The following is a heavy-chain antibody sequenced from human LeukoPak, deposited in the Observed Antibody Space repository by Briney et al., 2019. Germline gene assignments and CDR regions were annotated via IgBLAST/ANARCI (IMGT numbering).Heavy chain of an antibody. D-gene: IGHD2-2*01. CDR3: AKYGFSYCSGTSCIPH. V-gene: IGHV4-4*02. CDR2: IDHSGKT. J-gene: IGHJ4*02. Sequence: SETLSLTCAVSGRSMSSSHWWSWVRQSPDKGLEWIGEIDHSGKTNYNASLKSRVTVSVDKSKNTFSLKMTSVTAADTAIYYCAKYGFSYCSGTSCIPHWGQGTRVTVSS. CDR1: GRSMSSSHW.